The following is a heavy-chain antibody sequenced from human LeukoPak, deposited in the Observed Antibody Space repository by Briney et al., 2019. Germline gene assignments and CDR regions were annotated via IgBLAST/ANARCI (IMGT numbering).Heavy chain of an antibody. CDR3: ARERSYDSSGYYRNNWFDP. D-gene: IGHD3-22*01. J-gene: IGHJ5*02. CDR1: GYTFISYA. CDR2: ISVHNGNT. Sequence: ASVKVSCKTSGYTFISYAISWVRQAPGQGLEWTGWISVHNGNTNYAQKFQGRVTLTTDTSTSTAYMELRSLRSDDTAVYYCARERSYDSSGYYRNNWFDPWGQGTLVTVSS. V-gene: IGHV1-18*04.